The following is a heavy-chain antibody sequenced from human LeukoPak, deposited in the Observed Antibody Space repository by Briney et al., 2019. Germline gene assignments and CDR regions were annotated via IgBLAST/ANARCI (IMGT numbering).Heavy chain of an antibody. CDR2: ISGSGGST. Sequence: PGGSLRLSCAASGFTFSSYAMSWVRQAPGKGLEWVSAISGSGGSTYYADSVRGRFTISRDNSKNTLYLQMNSLRAEDTAVYYCAKENWNYEDYYYYGMDIWGQGNTVTVSS. J-gene: IGHJ6*02. CDR1: GFTFSSYA. CDR3: AKENWNYEDYYYYGMDI. V-gene: IGHV3-23*01. D-gene: IGHD1-7*01.